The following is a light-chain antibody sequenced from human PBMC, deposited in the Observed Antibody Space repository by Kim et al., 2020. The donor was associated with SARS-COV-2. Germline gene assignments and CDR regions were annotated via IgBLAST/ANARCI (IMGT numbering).Light chain of an antibody. CDR1: QGIRNY. CDR3: QQYNNYPFT. Sequence: DIQMTQDPSSLSASVGDRVIITCRASQGIRNYIAWFQQRPGTAPKSLIFAASSLERGVPSRFSGNGSGTHFTLTISSLQPEDFATYFCQQYNNYPFTFGPGTKVDIK. CDR2: AAS. J-gene: IGKJ3*01. V-gene: IGKV1-16*01.